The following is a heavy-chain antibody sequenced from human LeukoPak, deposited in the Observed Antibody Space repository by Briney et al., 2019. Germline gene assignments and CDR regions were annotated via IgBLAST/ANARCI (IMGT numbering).Heavy chain of an antibody. CDR2: IHNSGSSI. V-gene: IGHV3-48*03. J-gene: IGHJ4*02. Sequence: GGSLRLSCAASGFIFSNYEMNWVRQAPGKGLEWVSYIHNSGSSIYYADSVKGRFTISRDNAKNSVYLQMNSLRAEDTAVYYCARENLVGFATYFDYWGQGTLVTVSS. CDR3: ARENLVGFATYFDY. D-gene: IGHD2-8*02. CDR1: GFIFSNYE.